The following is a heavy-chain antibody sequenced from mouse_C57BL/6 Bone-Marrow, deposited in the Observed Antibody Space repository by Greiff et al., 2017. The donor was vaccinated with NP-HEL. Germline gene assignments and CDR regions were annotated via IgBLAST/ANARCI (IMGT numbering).Heavy chain of an antibody. CDR3: AREDGGGDGNSRYYFDY. V-gene: IGHV1-69*01. CDR1: GYTFTSYW. D-gene: IGHD2-1*01. CDR2: IDPSDSYT. J-gene: IGHJ2*01. Sequence: QVQLQQPGAELVMPGASVKLSCKASGYTFTSYWMHWVKQRPGQGLEWIGEIDPSDSYTNYNQKFKGKSTLTVDKSSSTAYMQLSSLTSEDSAVYYCAREDGGGDGNSRYYFDYWGQGTTLTVSS.